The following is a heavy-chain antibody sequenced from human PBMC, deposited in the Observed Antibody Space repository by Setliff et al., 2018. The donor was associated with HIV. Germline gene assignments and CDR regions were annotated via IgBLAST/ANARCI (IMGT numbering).Heavy chain of an antibody. CDR3: ARGLVVVTDSDYDTNYYYYYYMDV. J-gene: IGHJ6*03. CDR2: IYYSGST. V-gene: IGHV4-31*03. Sequence: SETLSLTCTVSGGSISSGGYYWSWIRQHPGKGLEWIGYIYYSGSTYYNPSLKSRVTLSIDTSKNQFSLKLSSVTAADTAVYYCARGLVVVTDSDYDTNYYYYYYMDVWGKGTTVTVSS. D-gene: IGHD5-12*01. CDR1: GGSISSGGYY.